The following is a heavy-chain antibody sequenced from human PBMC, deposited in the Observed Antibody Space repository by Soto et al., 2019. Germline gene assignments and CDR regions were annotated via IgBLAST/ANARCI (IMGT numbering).Heavy chain of an antibody. J-gene: IGHJ3*02. D-gene: IGHD3-16*01. V-gene: IGHV3-49*03. CDR2: IRSKAYGGTT. CDR1: GFTFGDYA. CDR3: ARTVYDAGRIPNDAFDI. Sequence: GGSLRLSCTASGFTFGDYAMSWFRQAPGKGLEWVGFIRSKAYGGTTEYAASVKGRFTISRDDSKSIAYLQMNSLRAEDTAVYYCARTVYDAGRIPNDAFDIWGQGTMVTVSS.